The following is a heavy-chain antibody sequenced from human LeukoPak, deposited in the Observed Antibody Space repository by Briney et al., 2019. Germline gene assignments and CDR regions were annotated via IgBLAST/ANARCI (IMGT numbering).Heavy chain of an antibody. Sequence: GGSLRLSCAASGFTFSRYWMSWVRQAQGKGLEWVASVKEDGSQKNYADTVKGRFSISRDNAKKSLVLQMNSLRADDTAVYYCAREAYWGPGTLVTVSS. V-gene: IGHV3-7*01. J-gene: IGHJ4*02. CDR2: VKEDGSQK. CDR3: AREAY. CDR1: GFTFSRYW.